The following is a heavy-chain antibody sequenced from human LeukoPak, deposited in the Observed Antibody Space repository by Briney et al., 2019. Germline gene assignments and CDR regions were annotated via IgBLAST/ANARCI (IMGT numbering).Heavy chain of an antibody. V-gene: IGHV1-69*06. CDR2: IIPIFGTA. CDR3: ARGTVGATGSWYFDL. D-gene: IGHD1-26*01. J-gene: IGHJ2*01. CDR1: GGTFSSYA. Sequence: SVKVSCKASGGTFSSYAISWVRQAPGQGLEWMGGIIPIFGTANYAQKFQGGVTITADKSTSTAYMELSSLRSEDTAVYYCARGTVGATGSWYFDLWGRGTLVTVSS.